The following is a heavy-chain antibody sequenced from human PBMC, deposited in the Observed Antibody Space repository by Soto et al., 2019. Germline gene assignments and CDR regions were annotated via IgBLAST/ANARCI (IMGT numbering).Heavy chain of an antibody. Sequence: LQLQESGSGLVQPSQTLSLTCALSGGSVTMSSFSWAWVRQPPGRGLQWIGYISHSGATSSDPTLQSRVTIAGDRAKNQCSLKLTSVTAADTAVYYCASLDYYGSWLDPWGQGTLVTVSS. V-gene: IGHV4-30-2*01. CDR1: GGSVTMSSFS. CDR3: ASLDYYGSWLDP. J-gene: IGHJ5*02. CDR2: ISHSGAT. D-gene: IGHD1-26*01.